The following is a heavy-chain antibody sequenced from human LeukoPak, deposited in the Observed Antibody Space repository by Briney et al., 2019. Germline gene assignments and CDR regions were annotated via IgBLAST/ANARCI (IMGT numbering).Heavy chain of an antibody. D-gene: IGHD2-15*01. Sequence: PGGSLRLSCAASGFTFSDYYMSWIRQAPGKGLEWISYISSSVTTIYHADSVKGRFTIYRDNAKNSLYLQMNSLRAEDTAVYYCARVETGWYHDYWGQGTLVTVSS. CDR3: ARVETGWYHDY. V-gene: IGHV3-11*04. CDR2: ISSSVTTI. CDR1: GFTFSDYY. J-gene: IGHJ4*02.